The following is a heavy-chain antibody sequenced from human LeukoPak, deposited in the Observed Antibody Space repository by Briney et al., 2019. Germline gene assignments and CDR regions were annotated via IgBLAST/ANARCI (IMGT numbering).Heavy chain of an antibody. CDR1: GGSISSYY. J-gene: IGHJ3*02. V-gene: IGHV4-59*12. Sequence: PTVTLSLTITVSGGSISSYYWSWIRQPPGKGLEWLGCIYYSGTSNYNSSLNSRVTISVDTAKNKFSLKLSAVSATDTAVYYCAREHSGGYSRGAFDIWGQGTMVTVSS. D-gene: IGHD1-26*01. CDR2: IYYSGTS. CDR3: AREHSGGYSRGAFDI.